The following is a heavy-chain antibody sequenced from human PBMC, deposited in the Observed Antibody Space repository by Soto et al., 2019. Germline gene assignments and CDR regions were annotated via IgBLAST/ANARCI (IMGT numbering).Heavy chain of an antibody. CDR2: IIPILGIA. CDR3: ARGIQPWLLGQHFDF. V-gene: IGHV1-69*02. D-gene: IGHD5-18*01. CDR1: GGTFSSYT. J-gene: IGHJ4*02. Sequence: GASVKVSCKASGGTFSSYTISCARQAPGQGLEWMGRIIPILGIATSAQKFQGRVTMARDTSTTTVSMELSSLTSEDTAVYYCARGIQPWLLGQHFDFWGQGSLVTVSS.